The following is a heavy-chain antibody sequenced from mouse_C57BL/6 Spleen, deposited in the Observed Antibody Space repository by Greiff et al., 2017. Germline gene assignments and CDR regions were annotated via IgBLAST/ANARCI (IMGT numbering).Heavy chain of an antibody. D-gene: IGHD1-1*01. CDR2: IYPGSGST. CDR3: ARWYYGSSPYYFDY. J-gene: IGHJ2*01. CDR1: GYTFTSYW. V-gene: IGHV1-55*01. Sequence: VQLQQSGAELVKPGASVKMSCKASGYTFTSYWITWVKQRPGQGLEWIGDIYPGSGSTNYNEKFKSKATLTVDTSSSTAYMQLSSLTSEDSAVYYCARWYYGSSPYYFDYWGQGTTLTVSS.